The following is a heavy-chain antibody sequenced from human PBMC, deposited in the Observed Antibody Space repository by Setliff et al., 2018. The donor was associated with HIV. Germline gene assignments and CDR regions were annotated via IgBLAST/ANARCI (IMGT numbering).Heavy chain of an antibody. CDR2: IYTSGAS. CDR1: GGSFSSHY. Sequence: KPSETLSLTCTVSGGSFSSHYWSWIRQPPGKGLEWIGHIYTSGASNYNPSLKSRLTISLDTSKNHFSLKLSSVTAADTAVYYCARELLRSWDGSENSYKPYYFDYWGQGTLVTVS. J-gene: IGHJ4*02. CDR3: ARELLRSWDGSENSYKPYYFDY. V-gene: IGHV4-4*08. D-gene: IGHD3-10*01.